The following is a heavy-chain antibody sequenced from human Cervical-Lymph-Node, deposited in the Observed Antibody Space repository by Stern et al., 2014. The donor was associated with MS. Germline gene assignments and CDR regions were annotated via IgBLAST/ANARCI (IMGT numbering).Heavy chain of an antibody. V-gene: IGHV4-4*02. CDR1: GGSISNTNW. CDR2: IYHSGTT. D-gene: IGHD5-12*01. Sequence: QVQLQESGPGLVKPSGTLSLTCAVSGGSISNTNWWGWVRPTPGMGLEWIGEIYHSGTTNFSPSLQSRVPMSVEKSKNQFSLELKSVTAADTAVYYCARVHSGYNWFDYWGQGTLVTVSS. CDR3: ARVHSGYNWFDY. J-gene: IGHJ4*02.